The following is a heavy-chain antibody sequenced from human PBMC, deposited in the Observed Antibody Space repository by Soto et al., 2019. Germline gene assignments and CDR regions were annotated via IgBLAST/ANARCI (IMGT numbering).Heavy chain of an antibody. CDR2: IYYSGST. D-gene: IGHD3-10*01. Sequence: PSETLSLTCTVSGGSISSGDYYWSWIRQPPGKGLEWIGYIYYSGSTYYNPSLKSRVTISVDTSKNKFSPKLSSVTAADTAVYYGARFSDRVLTNWGQGTKVTVAS. V-gene: IGHV4-30-4*01. CDR1: GGSISSGDYY. J-gene: IGHJ6*02. CDR3: ARFSDRVLTN.